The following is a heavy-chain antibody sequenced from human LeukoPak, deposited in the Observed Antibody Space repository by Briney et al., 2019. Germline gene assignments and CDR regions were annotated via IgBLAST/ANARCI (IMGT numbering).Heavy chain of an antibody. CDR1: GFTFNSYG. CDR2: ISYDGGNK. J-gene: IGHJ4*02. CDR3: AKGHSSSWLFDY. Sequence: GRSLRLSCAASGFTFNSYGMHWVRQAPGKGLEWVAVISYDGGNKYYADSVKGRFTISRDNSKNTLYLQMNSLRAEDTAVYYCAKGHSSSWLFDYWGQGTLVTVSS. D-gene: IGHD6-13*01. V-gene: IGHV3-30*18.